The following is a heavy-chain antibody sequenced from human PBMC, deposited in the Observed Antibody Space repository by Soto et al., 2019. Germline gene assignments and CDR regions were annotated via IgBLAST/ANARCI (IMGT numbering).Heavy chain of an antibody. J-gene: IGHJ3*02. Sequence: QPGGSLRLSCAASGFTFDDYAMHWVRQAQGKGLEWVSGISWNSGSIGYADSVKGRFTISRDNAKNSLYLQMNSLRAEDTALYYCAKPQYQLLSFDAFDIWGQGTMVTVSS. CDR2: ISWNSGSI. CDR1: GFTFDDYA. D-gene: IGHD2-2*01. CDR3: AKPQYQLLSFDAFDI. V-gene: IGHV3-9*01.